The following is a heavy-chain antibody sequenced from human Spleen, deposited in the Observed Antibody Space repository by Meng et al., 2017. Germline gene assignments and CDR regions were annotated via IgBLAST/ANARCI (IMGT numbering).Heavy chain of an antibody. D-gene: IGHD3-10*01. V-gene: IGHV1-18*01. CDR1: DYTFTGYG. J-gene: IGHJ4*02. Sequence: QVQPVQSGPEVKKPGASLKVSCKASDYTFTGYGVCWVRQAPGQGLEWMAWLGAHPGDTSHAPKFVGRVTVTADTATATAYMELRSLRSDDTAVYYCARGTPGRSYCDYWGLGTLVTVSS. CDR3: ARGTPGRSYCDY. CDR2: LGAHPGDT.